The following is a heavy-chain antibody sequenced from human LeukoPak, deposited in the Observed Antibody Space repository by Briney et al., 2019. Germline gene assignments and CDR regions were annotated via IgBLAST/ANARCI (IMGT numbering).Heavy chain of an antibody. CDR1: GYTFTGYY. Sequence: GASVKVSCKASGYTFTGYYMHWVRQAPGQGLEWMGWINPNSGGTNYAQKFQGRVTMTGDTSISTAYMELSRLRSDDTAVYYCARDNGEIAAREIDYWGQGTLVTVSS. V-gene: IGHV1-2*02. J-gene: IGHJ4*02. CDR3: ARDNGEIAAREIDY. D-gene: IGHD6-6*01. CDR2: INPNSGGT.